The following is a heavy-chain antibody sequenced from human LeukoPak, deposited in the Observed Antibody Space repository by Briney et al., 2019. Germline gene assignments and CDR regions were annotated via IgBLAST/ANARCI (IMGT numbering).Heavy chain of an antibody. J-gene: IGHJ4*02. CDR2: ISYDGSNK. CDR1: GFTFSSYA. D-gene: IGHD4-17*01. CDR3: AREDYGDYLDY. V-gene: IGHV3-30-3*01. Sequence: GGSLRLSCAASGFTFSSYAMHWVRQAPGKGLEWVAVISYDGSNKYYADSVKGRFTISRDNSKNTLYLQMNSLRAEDTAVYYCAREDYGDYLDYWGQGTLVTVSS.